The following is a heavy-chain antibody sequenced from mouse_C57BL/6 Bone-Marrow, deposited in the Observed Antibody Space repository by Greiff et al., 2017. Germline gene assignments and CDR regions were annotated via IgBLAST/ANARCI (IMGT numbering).Heavy chain of an antibody. D-gene: IGHD4-1*01. V-gene: IGHV14-4*01. Sequence: VQLQQSGAELVRPGASVKLSCTASGFNIKDDYMHWVKQRPEQGLEWIGWIDPENGDTEYASKFQGKATITADTSSNTAYLQLSSLTSEDTAVYYCTTNWSDDWGQGTTLTVSS. CDR1: GFNIKDDY. CDR3: TTNWSDD. CDR2: IDPENGDT. J-gene: IGHJ2*01.